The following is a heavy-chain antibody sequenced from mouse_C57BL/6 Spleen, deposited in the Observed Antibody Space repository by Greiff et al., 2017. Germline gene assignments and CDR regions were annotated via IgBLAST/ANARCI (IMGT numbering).Heavy chain of an antibody. CDR1: GYTFTSYW. D-gene: IGHD4-1*01. V-gene: IGHV1-69*01. Sequence: QVQLQQPGAELVMPGASVKLSCKASGYTFTSYWMHWVKQRPGPGLEWIGEIDPSDSYTNYNQKFKGKSTLTVDKSSSTAYMQLSSLTSEDSAVYYCARRGTGTVYYAMDYWGQGTSVTVSS. CDR2: IDPSDSYT. CDR3: ARRGTGTVYYAMDY. J-gene: IGHJ4*01.